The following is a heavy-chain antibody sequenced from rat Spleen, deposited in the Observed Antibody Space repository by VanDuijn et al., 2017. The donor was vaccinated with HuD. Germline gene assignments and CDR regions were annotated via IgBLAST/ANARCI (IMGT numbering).Heavy chain of an antibody. V-gene: IGHV5-29*01. D-gene: IGHD1-12*02. CDR2: INYDGSST. Sequence: EVQLVESGGGLVQPGRSLKLSCAASGFTFSNYGMAWVRQAPTKGLEWVATINYDGSSTHYRDSVKGRFTISRDNAKSSLSLQMDSLRSEDTATYYCTTGWYDGTYYYWGQGVMVTVSS. CDR1: GFTFSNYG. J-gene: IGHJ2*01. CDR3: TTGWYDGTYYY.